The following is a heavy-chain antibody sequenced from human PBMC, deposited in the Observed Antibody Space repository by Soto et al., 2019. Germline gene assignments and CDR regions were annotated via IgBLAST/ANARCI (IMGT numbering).Heavy chain of an antibody. Sequence: PSETLSLTCTVSGGSISSSSYYWGWIRQPPGKGLEWIGYIYYSGSTNYNPSLKSRVTISVDTSKNQFSLKLSSVTAADTAVYYCARAPALDYWGQGTLVTVSS. CDR3: ARAPALDY. J-gene: IGHJ4*02. CDR1: GGSISSSSYY. CDR2: IYYSGST. D-gene: IGHD6-25*01. V-gene: IGHV4-61*05.